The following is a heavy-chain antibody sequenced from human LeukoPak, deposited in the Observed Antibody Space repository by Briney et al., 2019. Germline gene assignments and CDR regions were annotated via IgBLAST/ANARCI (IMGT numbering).Heavy chain of an antibody. CDR3: ARDRALYSGSYGY. D-gene: IGHD1-26*01. J-gene: IGHJ4*02. V-gene: IGHV1-2*02. CDR2: MNPNSGGT. Sequence: ASVKVFCKACGYTFTGYYKHWVRQAAGQGREGMGWMNPNSGGTNYAQKFQDRATMTTDTSISTAYMELSRLRSDDTAVYYCARDRALYSGSYGYWGQGTLVTVSS. CDR1: GYTFTGYY.